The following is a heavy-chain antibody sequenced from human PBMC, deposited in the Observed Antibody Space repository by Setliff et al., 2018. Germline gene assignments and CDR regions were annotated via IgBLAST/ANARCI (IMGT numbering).Heavy chain of an antibody. CDR3: ARVPGTTVPPDHFDY. CDR2: IYIGGSA. Sequence: PSETLSLTCTVSGGSISSYYWSWIRQPAGKGLEWIGHIYIGGSANYNPSLKSRVTMSIDASKNQFSLKLNSVTAADTAVYYCARVPGTTVPPDHFDYWGQGTLVTVSS. J-gene: IGHJ4*02. D-gene: IGHD4-17*01. CDR1: GGSISSYY. V-gene: IGHV4-4*07.